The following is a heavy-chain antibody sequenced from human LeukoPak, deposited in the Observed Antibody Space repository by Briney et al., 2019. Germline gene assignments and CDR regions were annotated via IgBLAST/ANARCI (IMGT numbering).Heavy chain of an antibody. V-gene: IGHV4-4*07. J-gene: IGHJ4*02. D-gene: IGHD3-22*01. CDR3: ARDPHSSGYYYSDY. CDR2: IYTSGST. Sequence: SETLSLTCTVSGGSISSYYWSWIRQPAGKGLEWIGRIYTSGSTNYNPSLKSRVTMSVDTSKNQFFLKLSSVTAADTAVYYCARDPHSSGYYYSDYWGQGTLVTVSS. CDR1: GGSISSYY.